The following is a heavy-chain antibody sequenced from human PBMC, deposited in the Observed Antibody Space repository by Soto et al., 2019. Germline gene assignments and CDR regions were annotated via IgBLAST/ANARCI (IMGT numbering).Heavy chain of an antibody. D-gene: IGHD6-13*01. CDR1: GFTFSSYG. CDR3: ARSPNTHLAAAGYYFDY. Sequence: GGSLRLSCAASGFTFSSYGMHWVRQAPGKGLEWVAVIWYDGSNKYYADSVKGRFTISRDNSKNTLYLQMNSLRAEDTAVYYCARSPNTHLAAAGYYFDYWGQGTLVTVSS. V-gene: IGHV3-33*08. CDR2: IWYDGSNK. J-gene: IGHJ4*02.